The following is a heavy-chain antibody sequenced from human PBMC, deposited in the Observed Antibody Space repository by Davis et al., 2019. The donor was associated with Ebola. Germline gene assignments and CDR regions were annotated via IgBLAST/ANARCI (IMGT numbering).Heavy chain of an antibody. CDR1: TFTFSSYA. Sequence: GESLKTSCEASTFTFSSYAMHWVRQAPGKGLEWVAFISTDGNKKDYADSVKGRFTISRDNSRDTLFLQMDSLRFEDSAVYYCVKDQSMIANNFFGLDVWGQGTTVTVSS. V-gene: IGHV3-30*18. J-gene: IGHJ6*02. CDR3: VKDQSMIANNFFGLDV. D-gene: IGHD3-16*01. CDR2: ISTDGNKK.